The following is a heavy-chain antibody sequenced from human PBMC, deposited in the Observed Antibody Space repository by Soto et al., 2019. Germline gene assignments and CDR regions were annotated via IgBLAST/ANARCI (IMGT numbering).Heavy chain of an antibody. CDR2: IYYSGST. J-gene: IGHJ6*02. CDR1: GGSISSGDYY. V-gene: IGHV4-30-4*01. D-gene: IGHD3-3*01. CDR3: ARDSYDFWSGYYSDYYYGMDV. Sequence: PSETLSLTCTVSGGSISSGDYYWSWIRQPPGKGLEWIGYIYYSGSTYYNPSLKSRVTISVDTSKNQFSLKLSSVTAADTAVYYCARDSYDFWSGYYSDYYYGMDVWGQGTTVTVSS.